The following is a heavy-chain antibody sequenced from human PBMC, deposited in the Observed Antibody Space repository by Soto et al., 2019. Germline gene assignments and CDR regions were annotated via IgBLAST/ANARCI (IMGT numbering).Heavy chain of an antibody. CDR3: AKDRVLMVYDDDS. Sequence: EVQLLESGGGLVQPGGSLRLSCAASGFTFSSYAMSCVRQAPGKGLELFSAISGSGGSTYYADSVKGRFTISRDNSKNTLYLQINSLRAEDTAVYYCAKDRVLMVYDDDSWGQVTLVTVSS. CDR2: ISGSGGST. J-gene: IGHJ5*01. CDR1: GFTFSSYA. V-gene: IGHV3-23*01. D-gene: IGHD2-8*01.